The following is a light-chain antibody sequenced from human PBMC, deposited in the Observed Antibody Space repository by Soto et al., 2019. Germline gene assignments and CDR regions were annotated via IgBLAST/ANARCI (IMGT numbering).Light chain of an antibody. Sequence: EIVLTQSPGTLSLAVGERATLSCRASQIISSSYLAWYQQRPGQAPKLLIYGASRRATGVPDRFSGSESGTDFTLTISRVEPEDFAVYYCHRYGGSPWYTGGQGTRLEV. J-gene: IGKJ2*01. V-gene: IGKV3-20*01. CDR3: HRYGGSPWYT. CDR1: QIISSSY. CDR2: GAS.